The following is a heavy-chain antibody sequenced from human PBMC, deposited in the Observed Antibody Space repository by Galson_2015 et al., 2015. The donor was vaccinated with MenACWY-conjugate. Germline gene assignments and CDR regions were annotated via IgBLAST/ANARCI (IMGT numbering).Heavy chain of an antibody. Sequence: QSGAEVKKPGESLQISCKGSGYRFTSYWIGWVCQMPGKGLEWMGIIYPGDSETRYSPSFQGQVTISADKSISTVYLQWTSLKASDAAMFYCARRPPLDSSGAHSWFFDLWGRGTLVTVSS. D-gene: IGHD3-22*01. CDR2: IYPGDSET. J-gene: IGHJ2*01. V-gene: IGHV5-51*01. CDR3: ARRPPLDSSGAHSWFFDL. CDR1: GYRFTSYW.